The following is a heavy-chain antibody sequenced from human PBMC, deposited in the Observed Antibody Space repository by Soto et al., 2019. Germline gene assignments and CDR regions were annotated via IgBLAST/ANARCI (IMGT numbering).Heavy chain of an antibody. V-gene: IGHV3-30*18. Sequence: QVQLVESGGGVVQPWRSLRLSCAASGFIFSTYGMHWVRQAPGKGLEGVAVISYDGSNQYFEDSVKGRFTISRDNSKNTLYLQMNRLRLEDTALYYCAKSWSGSHGAFDMWGQGTMVIVSA. D-gene: IGHD2-8*02. CDR3: AKSWSGSHGAFDM. CDR2: ISYDGSNQ. CDR1: GFIFSTYG. J-gene: IGHJ3*02.